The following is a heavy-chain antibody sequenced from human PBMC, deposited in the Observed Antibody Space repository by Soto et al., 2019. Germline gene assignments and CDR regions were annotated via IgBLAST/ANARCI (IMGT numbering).Heavy chain of an antibody. Sequence: GESLNISCKGSGYSFTSYWISWVRQMPGKGMEWMGRIDPSDSYTNYSPSFQGHVTISADKSISTAYLQWSSLKASDTAMYYCARLLDGYYYDSSGYYDFDYWGQGTLVTVSS. CDR2: IDPSDSYT. CDR1: GYSFTSYW. V-gene: IGHV5-10-1*01. CDR3: ARLLDGYYYDSSGYYDFDY. J-gene: IGHJ4*02. D-gene: IGHD3-22*01.